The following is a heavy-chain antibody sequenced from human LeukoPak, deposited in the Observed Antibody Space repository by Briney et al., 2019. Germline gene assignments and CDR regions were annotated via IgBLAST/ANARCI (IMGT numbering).Heavy chain of an antibody. D-gene: IGHD6-6*01. CDR3: ARGSTIAARPGDY. V-gene: IGHV3-53*05. J-gene: IGHJ4*02. CDR1: GFIVSNNY. CDR2: IYSGGGT. Sequence: GGSLRLSCAASGFIVSNNYMSWVRQAPGKGLEWLSVIYSGGGTFYSDSVKGRFTISRDYSKNTLYLQMNSLRAEDTAVYYCARGSTIAARPGDYWGQGTLVTVSS.